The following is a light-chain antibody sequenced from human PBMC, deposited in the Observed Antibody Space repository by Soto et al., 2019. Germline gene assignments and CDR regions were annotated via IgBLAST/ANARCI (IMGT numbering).Light chain of an antibody. J-gene: IGKJ2*01. V-gene: IGKV3-20*01. CDR3: QHYVSSPPMYT. Sequence: EIVLTQSPGTLSLSPGERATLSCRASQSVSTRDIAWYQQKPGQAPRLLIYYASSRATGIPDRFSGSGSGTDFTLTISRLEPEDFAVDYWQHYVSSPPMYTFAQGTKLEIQ. CDR1: QSVSTRD. CDR2: YAS.